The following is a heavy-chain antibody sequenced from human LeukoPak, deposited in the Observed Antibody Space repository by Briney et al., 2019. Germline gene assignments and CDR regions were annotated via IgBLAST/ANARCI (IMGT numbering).Heavy chain of an antibody. CDR1: GYTFTIYA. CDR2: INAGNGNT. CDR3: ARSGIVGAITPLVY. Sequence: ASVKVSCKASGYTFTIYAMHWVRQAPGQRLGWMGWINAGNGNTKYSQKFQGRVTITRDTSASTAYMELSSLRSEDTAVYYCARSGIVGAITPLVYWGQGTLVTVSS. J-gene: IGHJ4*02. D-gene: IGHD1-26*01. V-gene: IGHV1-3*01.